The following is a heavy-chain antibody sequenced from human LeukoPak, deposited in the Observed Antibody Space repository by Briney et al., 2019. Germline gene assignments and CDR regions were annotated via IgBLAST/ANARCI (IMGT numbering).Heavy chain of an antibody. Sequence: SVKVSCKASGYTFTGYYIHWVRQAPGQGLEWMGGIIPIFGTANYAQKFQGRVTITADESTSTAYMELSSLRSEDTAVYYCARREIGPFDYWGQGTLVTVSS. V-gene: IGHV1-69*13. CDR2: IIPIFGTA. CDR1: GYTFTGYY. CDR3: ARREIGPFDY. J-gene: IGHJ4*02.